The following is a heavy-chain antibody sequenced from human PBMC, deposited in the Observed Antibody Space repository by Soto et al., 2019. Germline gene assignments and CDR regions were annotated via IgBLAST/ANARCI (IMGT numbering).Heavy chain of an antibody. J-gene: IGHJ4*02. CDR2: IYHSGST. CDR3: ARDPPCSGGSCYLFDY. D-gene: IGHD2-15*01. V-gene: IGHV4-4*02. Sequence: SETLSLTCAVSGGSISSSNWWSWVRQPPGKGLEWIGEIYHSGSTNYNPSLKSRVTISVDKSKNQFSLKLSSVTAADTAVYYCARDPPCSGGSCYLFDYWGQGTLVTVSS. CDR1: GGSISSSNW.